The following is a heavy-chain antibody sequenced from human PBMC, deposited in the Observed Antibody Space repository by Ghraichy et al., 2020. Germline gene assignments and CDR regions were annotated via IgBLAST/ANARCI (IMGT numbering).Heavy chain of an antibody. D-gene: IGHD2-2*01. CDR2: IYYSGST. Sequence: SETLSLTCTVSGGSISSSSYYWGWIRQPPGKGMEWIGSIYYSGSTYYNPSLKSRVTISVDTSKNQFSLKLSSVTAADTAVYYCARLRYCSSTSCSGGFDYWGQGTLVTVSS. J-gene: IGHJ4*02. CDR3: ARLRYCSSTSCSGGFDY. CDR1: GGSISSSSYY. V-gene: IGHV4-39*01.